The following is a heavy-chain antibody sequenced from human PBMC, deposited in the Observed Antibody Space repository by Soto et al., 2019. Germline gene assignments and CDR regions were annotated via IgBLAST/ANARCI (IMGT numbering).Heavy chain of an antibody. Sequence: GGSLRLSCAASGFTFSNAWMSWVRQAPGKGLEWVGRIKSKTDGGTTDYAAPVKGRFTISRDDSKNTLYLQMNSLKTEDTAVYYCTTDLGVGIAAAGTDYWGQGTLVTVSS. J-gene: IGHJ4*02. CDR1: GFTFSNAW. D-gene: IGHD6-13*01. CDR2: IKSKTDGGTT. V-gene: IGHV3-15*01. CDR3: TTDLGVGIAAAGTDY.